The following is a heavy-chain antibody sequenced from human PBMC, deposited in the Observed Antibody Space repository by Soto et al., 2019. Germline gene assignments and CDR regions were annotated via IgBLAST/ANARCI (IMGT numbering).Heavy chain of an antibody. V-gene: IGHV4-34*01. J-gene: IGHJ4*02. CDR3: ARGSVDTVDSSGLYEY. Sequence: PLXTQSLTCSVYGGYIRAYYWSWISRPTGKGLEWIGEINHSGGTSYNPSLKSRVTISVDTSKSQFSLKLTSVTAADRAVYYGARGSVDTVDSSGLYEYWGQGTPVTVSA. CDR1: GGYIRAYY. D-gene: IGHD3-22*01. CDR2: INHSGGT.